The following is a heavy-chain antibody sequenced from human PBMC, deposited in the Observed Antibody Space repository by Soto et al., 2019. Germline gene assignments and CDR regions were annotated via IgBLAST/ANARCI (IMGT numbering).Heavy chain of an antibody. D-gene: IGHD6-19*01. CDR1: GGSISSGGYS. J-gene: IGHJ4*02. V-gene: IGHV4-30-2*01. Sequence: QLQLQESGSGLVKPSQTLSLTCAVSGGSISSGGYSWSWIRQPPGKGLEWIGYIYHSGSTYYNPPLKSRVTISVDRSKNQFSLKLRSVTAADTAVYYCASAGGLGAVAVDYWGQGTLVTVSS. CDR2: IYHSGST. CDR3: ASAGGLGAVAVDY.